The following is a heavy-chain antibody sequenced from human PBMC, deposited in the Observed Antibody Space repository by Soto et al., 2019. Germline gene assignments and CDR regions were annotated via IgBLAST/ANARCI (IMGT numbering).Heavy chain of an antibody. V-gene: IGHV4-30-4*01. J-gene: IGHJ6*02. Sequence: SETLSLTCTVSGGSISSGDYYWRWIRQPPGKGLEWIGYIYYSGSTYYNPSLKSRVTISVDRSKNQFSLKLSSVTAADAAVYYCAREGIAGAGQYCMHVRGQGTTVTASS. CDR1: GGSISSGDYY. CDR2: IYYSGST. D-gene: IGHD6-19*01. CDR3: AREGIAGAGQYCMHV.